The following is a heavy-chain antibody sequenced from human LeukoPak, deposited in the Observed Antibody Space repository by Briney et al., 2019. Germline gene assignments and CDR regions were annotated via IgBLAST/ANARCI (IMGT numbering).Heavy chain of an antibody. J-gene: IGHJ4*02. D-gene: IGHD2-15*01. V-gene: IGHV3-30-3*01. CDR2: ISYDGSNK. CDR3: ARDQGLGIVVVVAAGGLDY. CDR1: GFTFSSYA. Sequence: GGSLRLSCAASGFTFSSYAMHWVRQAPGRGLEWVAVISYDGSNKYYADSVKGRFTISRDNSKNTLYLQMNSLRAEDTAVYYCARDQGLGIVVVVAAGGLDYWGQGTPVTVSS.